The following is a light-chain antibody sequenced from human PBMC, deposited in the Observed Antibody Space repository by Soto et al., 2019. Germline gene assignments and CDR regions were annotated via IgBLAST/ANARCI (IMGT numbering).Light chain of an antibody. CDR1: ESIRRW. Sequence: DIQMTQSPSTLSASVGDRVTVTCGASESIRRWLAWYQQKPGKAPKLLIYKASTLKSGVPSRFSGSGSGTEFTLTISSLQPDDFATYYCQHYNSYSEAFGQGTTVDIK. CDR2: KAS. CDR3: QHYNSYSEA. V-gene: IGKV1-5*03. J-gene: IGKJ1*01.